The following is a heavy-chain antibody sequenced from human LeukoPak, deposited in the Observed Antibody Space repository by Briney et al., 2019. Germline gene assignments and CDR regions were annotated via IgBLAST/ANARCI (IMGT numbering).Heavy chain of an antibody. V-gene: IGHV1-8*01. CDR3: ARQSTSCLDY. CDR1: GYTFTSYD. CDR2: MNPNSGNI. D-gene: IGHD2-2*01. J-gene: IGHJ4*02. Sequence: ASVKVSCKASGYTFTSYDINWVRQAPGQGLEWMGWMNPNSGNIGYAQKFQGRVTMTRNTSISTAYMELSSLRSEDTAVYYCARQSTSCLDYWGQGTLVTVSS.